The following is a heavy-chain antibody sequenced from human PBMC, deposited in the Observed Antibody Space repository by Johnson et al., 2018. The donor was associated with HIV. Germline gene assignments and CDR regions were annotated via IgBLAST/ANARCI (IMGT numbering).Heavy chain of an antibody. Sequence: VQLVESGGGVVQPGRSLRLSCAASGFSFSSYGMHWVRQAPGKGLEWVAVISYDGSNKYYADSVKGRFTISRDNSKNTLYLQMNSLRAEDTSGYYCARDFSSSSNAFDIWGQGTRVTVSS. V-gene: IGHV3-30*03. J-gene: IGHJ3*02. CDR1: GFSFSSYG. CDR2: ISYDGSNK. CDR3: ARDFSSSSNAFDI. D-gene: IGHD6-6*01.